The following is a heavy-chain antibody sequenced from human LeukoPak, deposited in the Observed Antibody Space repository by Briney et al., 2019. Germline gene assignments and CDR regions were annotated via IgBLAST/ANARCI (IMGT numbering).Heavy chain of an antibody. CDR3: ARRAGRDYYGSGSYRYYYYYMDV. CDR2: INHSVSP. D-gene: IGHD3-10*01. Sequence: SETLSLTSAVYGGSFSGYYWSWIRQPPGKGLEWIGEINHSVSPNYNRTLKRRSTIPVNTSKNQFSLKLSSVTAADTAVYYCARRAGRDYYGSGSYRYYYYYMDVWGKGTTVTISS. CDR1: GGSFSGYY. J-gene: IGHJ6*03. V-gene: IGHV4-34*01.